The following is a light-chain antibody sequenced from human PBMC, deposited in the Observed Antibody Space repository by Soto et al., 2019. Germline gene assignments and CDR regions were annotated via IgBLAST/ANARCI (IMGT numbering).Light chain of an antibody. CDR2: GAS. V-gene: IGKV3-15*01. Sequence: EIVMTQSPATLSVSPGERATLSCRASQSVGSALGWYQQKPGQAPRLLIYGASTRATGFPARFSGSGSGTEFTRTISSLQSEDFAVYYCQQYNDWPRTFGQGTKVEIK. CDR3: QQYNDWPRT. CDR1: QSVGSA. J-gene: IGKJ1*01.